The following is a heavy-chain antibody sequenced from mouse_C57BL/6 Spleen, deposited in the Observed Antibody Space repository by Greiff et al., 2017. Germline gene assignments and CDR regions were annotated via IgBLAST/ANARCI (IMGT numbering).Heavy chain of an antibody. CDR3: ARGYYGSKYAMDY. V-gene: IGHV1-80*01. J-gene: IGHJ4*01. D-gene: IGHD1-1*01. Sequence: QVQLQQSGAELVKPGASVKISCKASGYAFSSYWMNWVKQRPGKGLEWIGQIYPGDGDTNYNGKLKGKATLTADKSSSTAYMQLSSLTSEDSAVYFCARGYYGSKYAMDYWGQGTSVTVSS. CDR1: GYAFSSYW. CDR2: IYPGDGDT.